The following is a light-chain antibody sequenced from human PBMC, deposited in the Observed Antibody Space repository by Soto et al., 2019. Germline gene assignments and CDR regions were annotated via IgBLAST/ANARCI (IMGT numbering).Light chain of an antibody. CDR1: QSVTSNY. Sequence: EIVLTQSPGTLSLSPGERATLSCRASQSVTSNYLAWYQQKPGQAPRLLIYVASSRAAGIPDRFSGSGSGTDFSLTISRLELDDFAVYYCQIYGSSPLITFGQGTRLEIK. CDR2: VAS. J-gene: IGKJ5*01. CDR3: QIYGSSPLIT. V-gene: IGKV3-20*01.